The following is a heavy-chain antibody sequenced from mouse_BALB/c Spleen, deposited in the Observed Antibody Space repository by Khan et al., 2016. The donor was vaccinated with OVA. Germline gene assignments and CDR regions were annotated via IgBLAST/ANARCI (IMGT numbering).Heavy chain of an antibody. D-gene: IGHD1-1*01. Sequence: EVQLQESGPGLVKPSQSLSLTCTVTGYSITSDYAWNWIRQFLGNKLEWMGYISYSGRTSYNPSLKSRISITRNTSKNQFFLQLNSVTTEDTATYYCASSVTITTVVATDFDYWGQGTTLTVSS. CDR3: ASSVTITTVVATDFDY. J-gene: IGHJ2*01. CDR1: GYSITSDYA. V-gene: IGHV3-2*02. CDR2: ISYSGRT.